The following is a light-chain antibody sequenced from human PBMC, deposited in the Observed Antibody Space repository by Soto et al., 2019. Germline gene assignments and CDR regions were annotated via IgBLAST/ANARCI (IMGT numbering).Light chain of an antibody. CDR2: RNN. Sequence: QSVLTQPPSASGTPGQRVTISCSGSSSNIGGYYVSWYQQLPGTAPKVLIYRNNQRPSGVPDRFSVSKSGTSASLAISGLRSDDEADYYCAAWDDSLSGYVFGTGTKLTVL. CDR1: SSNIGGYY. CDR3: AAWDDSLSGYV. J-gene: IGLJ1*01. V-gene: IGLV1-47*01.